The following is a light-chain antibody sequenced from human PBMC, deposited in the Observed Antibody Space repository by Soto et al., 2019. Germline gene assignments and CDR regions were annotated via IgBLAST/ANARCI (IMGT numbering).Light chain of an antibody. CDR2: DVR. V-gene: IGLV2-14*03. CDR3: SSYTSSSTVI. J-gene: IGLJ2*01. Sequence: QSALTQPASVSGSPGQSITISCTGTSSDIGGYNYISWYQQHPGKAPKFIIYDVRNRPSGVSNRFSGSRSGNTASLTISGLRAEDEAVYYCSSYTSSSTVIFGGGTKLTVL. CDR1: SSDIGGYNY.